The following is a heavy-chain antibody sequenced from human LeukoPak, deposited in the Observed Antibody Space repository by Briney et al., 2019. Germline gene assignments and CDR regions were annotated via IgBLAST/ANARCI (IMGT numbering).Heavy chain of an antibody. Sequence: PGGSLRLSCAASGFTFSSYGMHWVRQAPGKGLEWVAFIRYDGSNKYYADSVKGRFTISRDNSKNTLYLQMNSLRAEDTAVYYYAKDRTNYYGSGSYPYYFDYWGQGTLVTVSS. V-gene: IGHV3-30*02. CDR2: IRYDGSNK. CDR1: GFTFSSYG. CDR3: AKDRTNYYGSGSYPYYFDY. D-gene: IGHD3-10*01. J-gene: IGHJ4*02.